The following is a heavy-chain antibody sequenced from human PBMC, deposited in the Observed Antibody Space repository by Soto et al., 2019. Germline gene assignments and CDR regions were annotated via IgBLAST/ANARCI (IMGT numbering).Heavy chain of an antibody. V-gene: IGHV1-69*06. D-gene: IGHD2-8*01. CDR3: AVPGYCTNGVCYYYYGMDV. J-gene: IGHJ6*02. CDR1: GGTFSSYA. Sequence: QVQLVQSGAEVKKPGSSVKVSCKASGGTFSSYAISWVRQAPGQGLEWMGGIIPIFGTANYAQKFQGRVTITADKSTSTAYMELSSLRSEDTAVYYCAVPGYCTNGVCYYYYGMDVLGQGTTVTVSS. CDR2: IIPIFGTA.